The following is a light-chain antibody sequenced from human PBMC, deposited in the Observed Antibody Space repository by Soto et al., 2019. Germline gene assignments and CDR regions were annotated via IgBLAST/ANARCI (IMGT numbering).Light chain of an antibody. CDR1: QSISSY. Sequence: DIQMTQSPSSLSASVGDRVTITCRASQSISSYLNWYQQKPGKAPKLLIYAASSLQSGVPSRFSGSGSGTDFTLTTSSLQPEDFATYYCQQSYSTPSITFGQGTRLEI. CDR2: AAS. CDR3: QQSYSTPSIT. V-gene: IGKV1-39*01. J-gene: IGKJ5*01.